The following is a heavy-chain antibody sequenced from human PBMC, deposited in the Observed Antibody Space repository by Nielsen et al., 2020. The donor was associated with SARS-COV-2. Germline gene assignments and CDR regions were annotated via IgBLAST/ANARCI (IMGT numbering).Heavy chain of an antibody. D-gene: IGHD3-10*01. CDR2: ISSSSSYI. CDR1: GFTFSSYS. CDR3: AKALGGGSGTGRKPYYYYYGMDV. V-gene: IGHV3-21*04. J-gene: IGHJ6*02. Sequence: GESLKISCAASGFTFSSYSMNWVRQTPGKGLEWVSSISSSSSYIYYADSVKGRFTISRDNAKNSLYLQMNSLRAEDTALYYCAKALGGGSGTGRKPYYYYYGMDVWGQGTTVTVSS.